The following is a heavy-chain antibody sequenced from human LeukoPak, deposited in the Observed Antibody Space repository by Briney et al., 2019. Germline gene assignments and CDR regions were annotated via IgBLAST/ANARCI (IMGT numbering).Heavy chain of an antibody. J-gene: IGHJ5*02. V-gene: IGHV4-34*01. CDR1: GGSFSGYY. CDR3: ARDFGYSSHH. CDR2: INHIGSA. D-gene: IGHD6-13*01. Sequence: PSETLSLTCVVYGGSFSGYYWSWIRQPPGKGLEWVGEINHIGSANYNPSLKIRVTISVDTSKNQFSLKLSSVTAADTAVYYCARDFGYSSHHWGQGTLVTVSS.